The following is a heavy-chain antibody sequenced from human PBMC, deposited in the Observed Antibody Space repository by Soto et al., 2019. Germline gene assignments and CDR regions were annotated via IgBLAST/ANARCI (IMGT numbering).Heavy chain of an antibody. V-gene: IGHV3-48*01. D-gene: IGHD3-10*01. Sequence: PGGSLRLSCAASGFTFSSYSMNWVRQAPGKGLEWVSYISSSSSTIYYADSVKGRFTISRDNAKNSLYLQMNSLRAEDTAVYYCARVYYYGSGSYYYYYYYMDVWGKGTTVTVSS. CDR1: GFTFSSYS. J-gene: IGHJ6*03. CDR2: ISSSSSTI. CDR3: ARVYYYGSGSYYYYYYYMDV.